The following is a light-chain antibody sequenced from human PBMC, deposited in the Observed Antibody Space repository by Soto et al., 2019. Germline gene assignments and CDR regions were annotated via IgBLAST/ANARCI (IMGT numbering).Light chain of an antibody. J-gene: IGLJ2*01. CDR2: QDT. CDR1: QLGNKY. CDR3: QAWDSKTYVV. V-gene: IGLV3-1*01. Sequence: SYELTQSPSVSVSPGQTASITCSGDQLGNKYVCWYQQKPGQSPVLVIYQDTKRPSGIPERFSGSNSGNTATLTISGTQTMDEADYYCQAWDSKTYVVFGGGTQLTVL.